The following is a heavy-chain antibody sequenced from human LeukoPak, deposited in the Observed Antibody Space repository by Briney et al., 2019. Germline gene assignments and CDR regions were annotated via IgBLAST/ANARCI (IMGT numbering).Heavy chain of an antibody. D-gene: IGHD3-9*01. V-gene: IGHV3-53*01. CDR1: GFTVSSNY. J-gene: IGHJ4*02. Sequence: GGSLRLSCAASGFTVSSNYMSWVRQAPGKGLEWVSVIYSGGSTYYADSVKGRFTISRDNSKNTLYLQMNSLRAADTAVYYCARAETTGYYYYFDYWGQGTLVTVSS. CDR2: IYSGGST. CDR3: ARAETTGYYYYFDY.